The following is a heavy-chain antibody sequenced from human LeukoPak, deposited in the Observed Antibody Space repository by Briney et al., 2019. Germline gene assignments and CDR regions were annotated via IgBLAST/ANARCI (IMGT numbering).Heavy chain of an antibody. Sequence: SETLSLTCAVYGGSFSGYYWRWIRQPPGKGLEWIGEINHSGSTNYNLSLKSRVTMSVDTSKHQFSLKLSSVTAADTAVYYCARLPYCSGGSCYFDYWGQGTLVTVSS. D-gene: IGHD2-15*01. CDR3: ARLPYCSGGSCYFDY. CDR2: INHSGST. V-gene: IGHV4-34*01. J-gene: IGHJ4*02. CDR1: GGSFSGYY.